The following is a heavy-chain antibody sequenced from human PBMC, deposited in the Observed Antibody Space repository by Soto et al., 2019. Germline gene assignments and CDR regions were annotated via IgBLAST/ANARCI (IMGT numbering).Heavy chain of an antibody. CDR2: IIPIFGTA. CDR3: ARYGDYYDSSGYYAHDAFDI. CDR1: GGTFSSYA. J-gene: IGHJ3*02. Sequence: QVQLVQSGAEVKKPGSSVKVSCKASGGTFSSYAISWVRQAPGQGLEWMGGIIPIFGTANYVQKFQGRVTITADESTSTAYMELSSLRSEDTAVYYCARYGDYYDSSGYYAHDAFDIWGQGTMVTVSS. D-gene: IGHD3-22*01. V-gene: IGHV1-69*01.